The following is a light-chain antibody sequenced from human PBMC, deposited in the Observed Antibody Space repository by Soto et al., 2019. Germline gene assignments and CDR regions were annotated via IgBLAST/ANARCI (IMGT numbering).Light chain of an antibody. V-gene: IGKV1-39*01. CDR2: AAS. CDR1: QSISSY. Sequence: DIQMTQSPSSLSASVGDRLTITCRASQSISSYLNWYQQKPGKAPKVLIYAASSLQSGVPSRFSGSGSGADFTLTISSLQPDDFATYHCQQTYSTPLTFGPGTKVDIK. J-gene: IGKJ3*01. CDR3: QQTYSTPLT.